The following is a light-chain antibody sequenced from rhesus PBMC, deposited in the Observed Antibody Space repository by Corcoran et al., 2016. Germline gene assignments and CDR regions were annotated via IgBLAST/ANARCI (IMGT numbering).Light chain of an antibody. CDR2: GGS. J-gene: IGKJ4*01. CDR3: VQAISFPPT. CDR1: QSLLHRNGNTY. Sequence: DIVMTQTPLSLSITPGEPASISCRSSQSLLHRNGNTYLHWYLQKPGQSPKLLIYGGSNWASGVPDRFSGTGSGTDCTLKINKVEAGDFGVYYCVQAISFPPTFGGGTKVEIK. V-gene: IGKV2-72*01.